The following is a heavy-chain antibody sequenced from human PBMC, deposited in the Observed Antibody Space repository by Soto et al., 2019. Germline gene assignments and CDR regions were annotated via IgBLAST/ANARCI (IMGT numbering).Heavy chain of an antibody. Sequence: QLQLQESGSGLVKPSQTLSLTCAVSGGSSSSGGYSWSWIRQPPGTGLEWIGYIYHRGSTYYNPSLKSRVTISVDRSKNQFSLKLSSVTAADTAEYYCARTTGVRWYFDLWGRGTLVTVSS. D-gene: IGHD7-27*01. CDR3: ARTTGVRWYFDL. V-gene: IGHV4-30-2*01. CDR1: GGSSSSGGYS. CDR2: IYHRGST. J-gene: IGHJ2*01.